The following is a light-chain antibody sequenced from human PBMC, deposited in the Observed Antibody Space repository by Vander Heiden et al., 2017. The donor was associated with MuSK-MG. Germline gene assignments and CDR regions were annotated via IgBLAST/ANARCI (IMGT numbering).Light chain of an antibody. CDR1: QSIRTW. J-gene: IGKJ4*02. V-gene: IGKV1-5*03. CDR2: KAS. Sequence: SQLTQSPSTLSASVGDRVTITCRASQSIRTWLAWYQQKPGKAPELMISKASSLQSGVPSRFSGSGSGTEFTLTISCLQPDDFATYYCQQYQSYSPLTFGGGTKVESK. CDR3: QQYQSYSPLT.